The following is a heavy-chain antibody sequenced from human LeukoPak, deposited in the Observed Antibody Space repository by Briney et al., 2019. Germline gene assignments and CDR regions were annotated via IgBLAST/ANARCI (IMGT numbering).Heavy chain of an antibody. CDR1: GFNFIDYD. Sequence: PGGSLRLSCVASGFNFIDYDMHWVRQVLGKGLEWVSAIGIRGDTHYSGSVKGRFTISRENAESSLYLQMNSLRAEDTAVYYCARGGIQVSGIDEFDYWGQGTLVTVSS. D-gene: IGHD6-19*01. J-gene: IGHJ4*02. CDR2: IGIRGDT. V-gene: IGHV3-13*01. CDR3: ARGGIQVSGIDEFDY.